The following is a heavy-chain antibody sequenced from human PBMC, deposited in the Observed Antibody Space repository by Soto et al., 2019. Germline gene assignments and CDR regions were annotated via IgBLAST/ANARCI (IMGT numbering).Heavy chain of an antibody. CDR1: GGSISSGDYY. CDR3: ARDRLAPRGWFDP. Sequence: PSETLSLTCTVSGGSISSGDYYWSWIRQPPGKGLEWIGYIYYSGSSDYNPCLKSRVTISVDTAKNQFSLKLSSVTAADTAVYYCARDRLAPRGWFDPWGQGTLVTVFS. D-gene: IGHD3-10*01. V-gene: IGHV4-30-4*01. J-gene: IGHJ5*02. CDR2: IYYSGSS.